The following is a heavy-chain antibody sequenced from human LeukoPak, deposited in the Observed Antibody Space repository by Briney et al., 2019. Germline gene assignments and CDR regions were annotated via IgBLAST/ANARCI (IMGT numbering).Heavy chain of an antibody. CDR1: GFTFSSYS. CDR3: ARDMYSSGWYGGAAHFDY. Sequence: GGSLRLSCAASGFTFSSYSMNRVRQAPGKGLEWVSSISSSSSYIYYADSVKGRFTISRDNAKNSLYLQMNSLRAEDTAVYYCARDMYSSGWYGGAAHFDYWGQGTLVTVSS. D-gene: IGHD6-19*01. V-gene: IGHV3-21*01. J-gene: IGHJ4*02. CDR2: ISSSSSYI.